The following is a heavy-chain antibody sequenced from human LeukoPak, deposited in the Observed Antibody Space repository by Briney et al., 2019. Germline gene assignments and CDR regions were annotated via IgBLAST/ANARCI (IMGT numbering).Heavy chain of an antibody. CDR1: GDSISSGGYY. CDR2: IYYSGST. J-gene: IGHJ4*02. Sequence: PSETLSLTCTVSGDSISSGGYYWSWIRQHPGKGLEWIGYIYYSGSTYCNPSLKSRVTISVDTSKNQFSLKLSSVTAADTAVYYCARSVSYCSSTSCYGINFDYWGQGTLVTVSS. D-gene: IGHD2-2*01. V-gene: IGHV4-31*03. CDR3: ARSVSYCSSTSCYGINFDY.